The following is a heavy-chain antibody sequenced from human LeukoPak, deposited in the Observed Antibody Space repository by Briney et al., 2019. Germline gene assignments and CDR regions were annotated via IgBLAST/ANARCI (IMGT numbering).Heavy chain of an antibody. CDR3: AKSGGGSCYSYVES. D-gene: IGHD2-15*01. Sequence: GGSLRLSCAASVFSFSSYAMSGVRQTPGKGLEWVSVICGSGDSTYYADCGKGRFTISRDSSKNTLYLQTNSLRAEDTAVYYCAKSGGGSCYSYVESWGQGTLVTVSS. J-gene: IGHJ4*02. CDR2: ICGSGDST. CDR1: VFSFSSYA. V-gene: IGHV3-23*01.